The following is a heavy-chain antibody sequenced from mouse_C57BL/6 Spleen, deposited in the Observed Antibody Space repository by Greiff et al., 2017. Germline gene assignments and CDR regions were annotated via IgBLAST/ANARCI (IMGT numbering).Heavy chain of an antibody. CDR3: ARAYYSNYSFAY. V-gene: IGHV2-2*01. J-gene: IGHJ3*01. CDR1: GFSLTSYG. D-gene: IGHD2-5*01. Sequence: QVHVKQSGPGLVQPSQSLSITCTVSGFSLTSYGVHWVRQSPGKGLEWLGVLWSGGSTDYNAAFISRLSISKDNSTSQVFFKMNSLQADDTAIYYCARAYYSNYSFAYWGQGTLVTVSA. CDR2: LWSGGST.